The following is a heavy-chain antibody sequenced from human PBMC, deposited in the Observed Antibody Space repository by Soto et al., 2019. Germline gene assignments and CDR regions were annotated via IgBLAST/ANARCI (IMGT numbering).Heavy chain of an antibody. CDR2: IYYSGST. D-gene: IGHD3-22*01. CDR1: GGSISSGDYY. Sequence: SETLSLTCTVSGGSISSGDYYWSWIRQPPGKGLEWIGYIYYSGSTYYNPSLKSRVTISVDTSKNQFSLKLSSVTAADTAVYYCAREGGLYYSSVRASGIDVWGQGTTVPVSS. J-gene: IGHJ6*02. V-gene: IGHV4-30-4*01. CDR3: AREGGLYYSSVRASGIDV.